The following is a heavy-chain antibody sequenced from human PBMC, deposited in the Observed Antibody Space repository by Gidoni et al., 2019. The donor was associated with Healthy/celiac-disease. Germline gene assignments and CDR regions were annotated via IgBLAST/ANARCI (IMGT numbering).Heavy chain of an antibody. J-gene: IGHJ4*02. CDR3: ARGERPGPLG. D-gene: IGHD1-1*01. V-gene: IGHV4-31*03. CDR2: IYDSGST. Sequence: QVQLQESGPGLVQPSQTLSLTCTVSGGPISSGGYYWSWIRQHPGKGLEWIGYIYDSGSTYYNPSLKSRVTISVDTSKNQFSLKLSSVTAADTAVYYCARGERPGPLGWGQGTLVTVSS. CDR1: GGPISSGGYY.